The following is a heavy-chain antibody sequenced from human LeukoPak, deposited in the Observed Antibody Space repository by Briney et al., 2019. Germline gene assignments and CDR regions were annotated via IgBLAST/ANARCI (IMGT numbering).Heavy chain of an antibody. V-gene: IGHV1-18*01. CDR2: VLPYNGNT. Sequence: GASVKVSCKASGYTFNSYGITWVRQAPGQGLEWVGWVLPYNGNTKYAEKLQARVTMATDTSTSTAYMELRSPRSDDTAVYYCVRPYDFWSGYRSLHDAFDIWGQGTMVTVSS. D-gene: IGHD3-3*01. CDR3: VRPYDFWSGYRSLHDAFDI. CDR1: GYTFNSYG. J-gene: IGHJ3*02.